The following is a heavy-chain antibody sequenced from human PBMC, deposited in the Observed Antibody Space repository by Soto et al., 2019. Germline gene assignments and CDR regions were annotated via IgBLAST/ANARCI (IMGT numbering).Heavy chain of an antibody. CDR1: CYTFTSYG. CDR3: ARDGGVVVAAGDAFDI. CDR2: ISAYNGNT. J-gene: IGHJ3*02. D-gene: IGHD3-16*01. V-gene: IGHV1-18*04. Sequence: QVQLVQSGAEVKKPGASVKVSCKASCYTFTSYGISWVRQAPGQGLEWMGWISAYNGNTNYAQKLQGRVTMTTDTSTSIAYMELGSLLSDDTAVYYCARDGGVVVAAGDAFDIWGQGTMDTVYS.